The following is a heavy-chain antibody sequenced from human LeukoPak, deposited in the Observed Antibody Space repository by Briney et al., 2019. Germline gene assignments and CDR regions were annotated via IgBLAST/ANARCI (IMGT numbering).Heavy chain of an antibody. J-gene: IGHJ6*03. D-gene: IGHD3-22*01. Sequence: PSETLSLTCTVSGGSISSYYWSWIRQPPGKGLEWIGYIYYSGSTNYNPSLKSRVTISVDTSKNQFSLKLSSVTAADTAVYYCARESRSRYYDSSGYLLYYYYMDVWGKGTTVTVSS. CDR2: IYYSGST. V-gene: IGHV4-59*12. CDR3: ARESRSRYYDSSGYLLYYYYMDV. CDR1: GGSISSYY.